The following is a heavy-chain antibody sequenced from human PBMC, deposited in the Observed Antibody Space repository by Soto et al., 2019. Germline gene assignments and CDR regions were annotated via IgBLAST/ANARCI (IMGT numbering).Heavy chain of an antibody. V-gene: IGHV1-69*12. Sequence: QVQLVQSGAEVKKPGSSVKVSCKASGGTFSSYAISWVRQAPGQGLEWMGGIIPIFGTANYAQKFQGRVTSTADESTRTAYMELSSLRSEDTAVYYCARDRLEGATTFNLQHWGQGTLVTVSS. CDR2: IIPIFGTA. D-gene: IGHD1-26*01. CDR3: ARDRLEGATTFNLQH. J-gene: IGHJ1*01. CDR1: GGTFSSYA.